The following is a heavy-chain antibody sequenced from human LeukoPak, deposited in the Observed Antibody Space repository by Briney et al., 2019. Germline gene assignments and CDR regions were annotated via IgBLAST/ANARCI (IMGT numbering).Heavy chain of an antibody. CDR3: AKPIDSSGYYYATNGSYDY. D-gene: IGHD3-22*01. CDR1: GFTVSSNY. Sequence: GGSLRLSCAASGFTVSSNYMSWVRQAPGKGLEWVSVIYSGGSTYYADSVKGRFTISRDNSKNTLYLQMNSLRAEDTAVYYCAKPIDSSGYYYATNGSYDYWGQGTLVTVSS. V-gene: IGHV3-66*04. J-gene: IGHJ4*02. CDR2: IYSGGST.